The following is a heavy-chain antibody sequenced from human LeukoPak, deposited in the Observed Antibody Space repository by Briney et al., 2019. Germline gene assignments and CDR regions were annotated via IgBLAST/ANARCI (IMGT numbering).Heavy chain of an antibody. J-gene: IGHJ3*02. CDR1: GGTFSSYA. V-gene: IGHV1-69*04. Sequence: ASVTVSCKASGGTFSSYAISWVRQAPGQGLEWMGRIIPILGIANYAQKFQGRVTITADKSTSTAYMELSSLRSEDTAVYYCATGQSGSYNDAFDIWGQGTMVTVSS. D-gene: IGHD1-26*01. CDR2: IIPILGIA. CDR3: ATGQSGSYNDAFDI.